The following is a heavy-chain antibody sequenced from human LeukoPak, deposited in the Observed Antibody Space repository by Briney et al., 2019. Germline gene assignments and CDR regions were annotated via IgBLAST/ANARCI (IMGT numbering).Heavy chain of an antibody. D-gene: IGHD2-2*01. Sequence: PSETLSLTCTVSGGSISSYYWSWIRQPAGKGLEWIGRIYTSGSTYYNPSLKSRVTMSVDTSKNQFSLKLSSVTAADTAVYYCARGYCSSTSCYPSDYWGQGTLVTVSS. J-gene: IGHJ4*02. CDR3: ARGYCSSTSCYPSDY. CDR1: GGSISSYY. V-gene: IGHV4-4*07. CDR2: IYTSGST.